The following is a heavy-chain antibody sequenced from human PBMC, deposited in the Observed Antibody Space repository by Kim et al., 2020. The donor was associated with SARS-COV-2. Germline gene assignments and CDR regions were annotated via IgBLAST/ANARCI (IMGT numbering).Heavy chain of an antibody. CDR3: ARGERRGTLGDYRTGKFDY. CDR1: GASVSRGGYF. V-gene: IGHV4-61*08. D-gene: IGHD1-26*01. CDR2: VYNSGST. Sequence: SQTLSLTCTVSGASVSRGGYFWSWLRQPPGERLEWIGYVYNSGSTDYNPSLKSRATISVDKSKNQFSLILNSVTPADTAVYYCARGERRGTLGDYRTGKFDYWGQGALVAVSP. J-gene: IGHJ4*02.